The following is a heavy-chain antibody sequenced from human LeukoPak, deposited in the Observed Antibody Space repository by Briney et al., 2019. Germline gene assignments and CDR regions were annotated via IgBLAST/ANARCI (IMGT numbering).Heavy chain of an antibody. Sequence: PSETLSLTCAVYGGSFSGYYWSWIRQPPGKGLEWIGEINHSGSTNYNPSLKSRVTISVDASKNQFSLKLSSVTAADTAVYYCAVITYTDAFDIWGQGTMVTVSS. CDR1: GGSFSGYY. J-gene: IGHJ3*02. V-gene: IGHV4-34*01. CDR3: AVITYTDAFDI. CDR2: INHSGST. D-gene: IGHD1-14*01.